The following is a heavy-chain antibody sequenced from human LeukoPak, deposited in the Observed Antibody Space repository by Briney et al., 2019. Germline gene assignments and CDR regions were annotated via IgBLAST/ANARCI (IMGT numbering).Heavy chain of an antibody. CDR3: ARVGYSSSSAYFDY. V-gene: IGHV3-48*03. D-gene: IGHD6-6*01. J-gene: IGHJ4*02. Sequence: GGSLRLSCAASGFTFSSYEMNWVRQAPGKGLEWVSYISSSGSTIYYADSVKGRFTISRDNAKNSLYLQMNSLRAEDTAVYYCARVGYSSSSAYFDYWGQGTLVTVSS. CDR1: GFTFSSYE. CDR2: ISSSGSTI.